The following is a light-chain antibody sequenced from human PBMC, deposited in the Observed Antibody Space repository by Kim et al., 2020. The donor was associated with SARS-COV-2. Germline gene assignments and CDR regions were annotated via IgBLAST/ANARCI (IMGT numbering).Light chain of an antibody. J-gene: IGLJ3*02. CDR2: YDT. Sequence: SYELTQPPSVSEAPGKTATITCGGDDIGTKSVHWYQQKPGQAPVLVIYYDTDRSSGIPERFSASNSGNTATLTVSRVEAGDEADYYCQVWDSGSDQWVFGGGTQLTVL. CDR1: DIGTKS. CDR3: QVWDSGSDQWV. V-gene: IGLV3-21*04.